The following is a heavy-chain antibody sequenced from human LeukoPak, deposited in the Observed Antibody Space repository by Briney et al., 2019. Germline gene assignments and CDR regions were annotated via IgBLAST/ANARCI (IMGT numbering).Heavy chain of an antibody. CDR1: GFTVSSNY. J-gene: IGHJ4*02. CDR3: VSLRYFDWLSWDY. Sequence: GGSLRLSCAASGFTVSSNYMSWVRQAPGKGLEWVSVIYSGGSTYYADSVKGRFTISRDNSKNTLYLQMNSLRAEDTAVYYCVSLRYFDWLSWDYWGQGTLVTVSS. D-gene: IGHD3-9*01. CDR2: IYSGGST. V-gene: IGHV3-53*01.